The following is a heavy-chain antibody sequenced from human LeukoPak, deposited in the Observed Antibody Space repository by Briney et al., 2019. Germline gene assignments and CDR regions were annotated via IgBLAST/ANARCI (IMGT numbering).Heavy chain of an antibody. D-gene: IGHD3-22*01. CDR2: INPNSGGT. CDR1: GYSFTCYY. Sequence: ASVKVSCKASGYSFTCYYIHWVRQAPGQGLEWMGWINPNSGGTNYAQNFQGRVTMTRDTSITTAYMELSRLRSDDTAVYSCATGYYNSGLRYWGQGTLVTVSS. J-gene: IGHJ4*02. V-gene: IGHV1-2*02. CDR3: ATGYYNSGLRY.